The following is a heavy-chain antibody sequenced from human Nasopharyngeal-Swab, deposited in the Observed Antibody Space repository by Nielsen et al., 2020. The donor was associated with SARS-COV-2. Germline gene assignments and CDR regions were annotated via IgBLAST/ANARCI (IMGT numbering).Heavy chain of an antibody. J-gene: IGHJ5*02. D-gene: IGHD3-10*01. CDR1: GFTFSSYA. V-gene: IGHV3-23*01. CDR2: ISGSGGNT. Sequence: GGSLRLSCAASGFTFSSYAMSWVRQAPGKGLEWVSVISGSGGNTYYADSVKGRFTISRDNSKNTLYLQMNSLRAEDTAVYYCAKDSTMVRGRGEFDPRGQETLITVSS. CDR3: AKDSTMVRGRGEFDP.